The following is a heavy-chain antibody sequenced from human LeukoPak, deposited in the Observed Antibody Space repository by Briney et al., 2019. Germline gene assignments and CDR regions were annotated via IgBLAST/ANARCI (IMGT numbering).Heavy chain of an antibody. CDR3: ARRADWGYNYYYYYMDV. Sequence: PSETLSLTCAVYGGSFSGYYWSWIRQPPGKGLEWIGEINHSGSTNYNPSPKSRVTISVDTSKNQFSLKLSSVTAADTAVYYCARRADWGYNYYYYYMDVWGKGTTVTVSS. J-gene: IGHJ6*03. CDR1: GGSFSGYY. D-gene: IGHD7-27*01. V-gene: IGHV4-34*01. CDR2: INHSGST.